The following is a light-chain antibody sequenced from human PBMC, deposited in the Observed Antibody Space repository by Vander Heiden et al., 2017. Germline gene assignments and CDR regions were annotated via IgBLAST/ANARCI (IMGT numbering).Light chain of an antibody. CDR2: DAS. Sequence: DIQMTQSPSSLSASVGDRVTITCQASQDISNYLNWYQQKPGKAPKLLIYDASNLETGVPSRFSGSGSGTDFTFTISSLQPEDIATYYCQQYDNLLGRTCGGGTKVEIK. CDR1: QDISNY. J-gene: IGKJ4*01. CDR3: QQYDNLLGRT. V-gene: IGKV1-33*01.